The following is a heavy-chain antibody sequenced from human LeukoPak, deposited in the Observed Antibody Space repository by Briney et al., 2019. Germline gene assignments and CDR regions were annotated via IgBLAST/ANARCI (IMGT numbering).Heavy chain of an antibody. V-gene: IGHV4-59*13. D-gene: IGHD2-21*02. J-gene: IGHJ5*02. CDR1: GGSIRPYY. Sequence: SETLSLTCTVSGGSIRPYYWTWIRQPPGKGLEWIAYIYYSGPIHYNPSLKSRVTISLDTSKNQFSLKLSSVTAADTAVYYCARGRCGDDCYLSQTNWFDPWGQGTLVTVSS. CDR2: IYYSGPI. CDR3: ARGRCGDDCYLSQTNWFDP.